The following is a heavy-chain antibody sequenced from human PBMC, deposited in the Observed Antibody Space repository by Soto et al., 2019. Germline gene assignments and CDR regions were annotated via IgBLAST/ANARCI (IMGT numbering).Heavy chain of an antibody. D-gene: IGHD3-10*01. Sequence: LRLSCAASGFTFSSYSVSWVRQAPGKGLEWVSGFRTSGDGGTTYYADSVKGRFTISRDNSKNMLFLQMNSLRAEDTAIYYCAKKVNSGPGSQYFDYWGQGTLVTVSS. CDR2: FRTSGDGGTT. CDR1: GFTFSSYS. J-gene: IGHJ4*02. CDR3: AKKVNSGPGSQYFDY. V-gene: IGHV3-23*01.